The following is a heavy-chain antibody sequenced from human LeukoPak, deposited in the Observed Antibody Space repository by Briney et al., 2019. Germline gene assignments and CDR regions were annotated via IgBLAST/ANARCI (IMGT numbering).Heavy chain of an antibody. D-gene: IGHD1-7*01. CDR2: INHSGST. CDR1: GGSISSYY. V-gene: IGHV4-34*01. J-gene: IGHJ4*02. CDR3: ARRWSITGTTPQDY. Sequence: SETLSLTCTVSGGSISSYYWNWIRQPPGKGLEWIGEINHSGSTNYNPSLKSRVTISVDTSKNQFSLKLSSVAAADTAVYYCARRWSITGTTPQDYWGQGTLVTVSS.